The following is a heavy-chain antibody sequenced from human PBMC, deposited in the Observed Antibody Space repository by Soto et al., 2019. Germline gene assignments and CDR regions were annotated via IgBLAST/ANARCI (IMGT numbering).Heavy chain of an antibody. J-gene: IGHJ3*02. CDR1: GFTFSNYA. CDR2: MSFVGTR. D-gene: IGHD3-16*01. Sequence: QVQLVESGGGVVQPGTSLTLSCAPSGFTFSNYAMHWVRQAPAKGLEWLAAMSFVGTRYYADSVKGRSTISRDSARNTVFLQTSGLRVDDTALYYCTRGRPLPSMNTGDEPLDIWGQGTMVTVSS. CDR3: TRGRPLPSMNTGDEPLDI. V-gene: IGHV3-30*03.